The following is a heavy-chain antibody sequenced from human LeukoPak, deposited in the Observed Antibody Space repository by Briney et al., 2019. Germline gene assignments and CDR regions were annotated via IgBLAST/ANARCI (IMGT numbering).Heavy chain of an antibody. CDR1: GFTFTTYG. CDR3: AREDDWNYEDY. CDR2: ISSSSSYI. D-gene: IGHD1-7*01. J-gene: IGHJ4*02. Sequence: PGGSLRLSCATSGFTFTTYGIHWVRQAPGKGLEWVSSISSSSSYIYYADSVKGRFTISRDNAKNSLYLQMNSLRAEDTAIYYCAREDDWNYEDYWGQGTLVTVSP. V-gene: IGHV3-21*01.